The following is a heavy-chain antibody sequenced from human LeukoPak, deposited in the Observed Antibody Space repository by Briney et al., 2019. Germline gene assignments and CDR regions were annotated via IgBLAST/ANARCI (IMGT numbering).Heavy chain of an antibody. CDR2: ISPYNGNT. V-gene: IGHV1-18*01. CDR3: ARDAPVAAGSDAFDI. Sequence: ASVKVSCKSSGYTFTTCGISWMRQAPGQGIEWMGWISPYNGNTKYAQKLQGRVTMTTDTSTNTAYMELRSLRSDDTAVYYCARDAPVAAGSDAFDIWGQGTMVTVSS. CDR1: GYTFTTCG. J-gene: IGHJ3*02. D-gene: IGHD6-19*01.